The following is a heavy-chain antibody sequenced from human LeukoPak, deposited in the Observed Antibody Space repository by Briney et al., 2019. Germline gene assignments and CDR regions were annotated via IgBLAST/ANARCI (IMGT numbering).Heavy chain of an antibody. J-gene: IGHJ6*04. CDR2: ISSSGSTI. D-gene: IGHD2-15*01. CDR3: ARLAVVAATARYYYGMDV. Sequence: GGSLRLSCAASGFTFSSYEMNWVRQAPGKGLEWVSYISSSGSTIYYADSVKGRFTISRDNAKNSLYLQMNGLRAEDTAVYYCARLAVVAATARYYYGMDVWGKGTTVTVSS. V-gene: IGHV3-48*03. CDR1: GFTFSSYE.